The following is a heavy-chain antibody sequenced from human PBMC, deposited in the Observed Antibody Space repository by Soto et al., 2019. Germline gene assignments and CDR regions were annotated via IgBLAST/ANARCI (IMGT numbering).Heavy chain of an antibody. CDR3: ARDRGRGKGSGYSYVRRPPYYYGMDV. CDR2: IYYSGST. J-gene: IGHJ6*02. CDR1: GGSISSYY. D-gene: IGHD5-18*01. Sequence: SETLSLTCTVPGGSISSYYWSWIRQPPGKGLEWIGYIYYSGSTNYNPSLKSRVTISVDTSKNQFSLKLSSVTAADTAVYYCARDRGRGKGSGYSYVRRPPYYYGMDVWGQGTTVTVSS. V-gene: IGHV4-59*01.